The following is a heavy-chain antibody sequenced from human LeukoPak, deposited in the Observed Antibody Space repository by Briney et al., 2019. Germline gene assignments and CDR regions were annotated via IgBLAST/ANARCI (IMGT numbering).Heavy chain of an antibody. CDR1: GFTVSSNY. Sequence: RGSLRLSCAASGFTVSSNYMSWVRQAPGKGLEWVSVIYSGGSTYYADSVKGRFTISRDNSKNTLYLQMNSLRAEDTAVYYCARDHYSSGWYPSWYFDLWGRGTLVTVSS. V-gene: IGHV3-66*01. J-gene: IGHJ2*01. D-gene: IGHD6-19*01. CDR3: ARDHYSSGWYPSWYFDL. CDR2: IYSGGST.